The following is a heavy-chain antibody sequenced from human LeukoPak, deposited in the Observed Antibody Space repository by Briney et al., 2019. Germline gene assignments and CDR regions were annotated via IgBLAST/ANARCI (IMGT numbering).Heavy chain of an antibody. CDR2: ISAYNGNT. CDR1: GYTFTRYG. Sequence: ASVKVSCTASGYTFTRYGISWVRQAPGQGLEWMAWISAYNGNTDYAQNLRGRVTMTTDTSTSTAYMELRSLSCDDAAVYYCARHSVDGSGTYYNDSPDYWGQGTLITVSS. V-gene: IGHV1-18*01. J-gene: IGHJ4*02. CDR3: ARHSVDGSGTYYNDSPDY. D-gene: IGHD3-10*01.